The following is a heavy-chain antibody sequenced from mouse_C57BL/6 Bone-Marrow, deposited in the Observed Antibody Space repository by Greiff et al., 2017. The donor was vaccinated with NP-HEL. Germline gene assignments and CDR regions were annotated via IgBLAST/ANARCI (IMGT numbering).Heavy chain of an antibody. CDR2: IYPRSGNT. Sequence: VQLQQSGAELARPGASVKLSCKASGYTFTSYGISWVKQRTGQGLEWIGDIYPRSGNTYYNEKFKGKATLTADKSSSTAYMELRSLTSEDSAVYFCARSGGYSNYDYWGQGTTLTVSS. CDR1: GYTFTSYG. J-gene: IGHJ2*01. V-gene: IGHV1-81*01. D-gene: IGHD2-5*01. CDR3: ARSGGYSNYDY.